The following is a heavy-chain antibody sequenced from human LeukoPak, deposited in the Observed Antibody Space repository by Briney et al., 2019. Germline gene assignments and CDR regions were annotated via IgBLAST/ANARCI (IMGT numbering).Heavy chain of an antibody. J-gene: IGHJ4*02. Sequence: GESLRLSCAASGFTFSDYYMSWIRQAPGKGMEWVSFISSGGNTINYADSMKGRFTISRDNAKNSLYLQMNSLRAEDTAVYYCARDRTRETFYYWGRGTLVTVSS. CDR3: ARDRTRETFYY. CDR2: ISSGGNTI. V-gene: IGHV3-11*04. D-gene: IGHD1-1*01. CDR1: GFTFSDYY.